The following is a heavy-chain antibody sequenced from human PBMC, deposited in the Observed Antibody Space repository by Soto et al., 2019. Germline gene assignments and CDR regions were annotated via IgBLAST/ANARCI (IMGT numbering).Heavy chain of an antibody. CDR2: IRGTGVSS. CDR1: GFTFSSYA. V-gene: IGHV3-23*01. Sequence: VQLLESGGGLVQPGGSLRLACEVSGFTFSSYAMSWVRQSPGKGLEWVAVIRGTGVSSQYADSVKGRFTISRDNSKNTLTLQMSSLRAEDTAVYYCAKPRLVAGLIKYVDFASWGQGTLVTVAS. D-gene: IGHD6-19*01. J-gene: IGHJ4*02. CDR3: AKPRLVAGLIKYVDFAS.